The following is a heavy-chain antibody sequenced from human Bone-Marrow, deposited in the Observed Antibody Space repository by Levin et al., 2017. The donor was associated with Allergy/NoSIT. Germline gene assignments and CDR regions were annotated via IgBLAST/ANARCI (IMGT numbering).Heavy chain of an antibody. D-gene: IGHD1-26*01. CDR1: GYTFTGYY. Sequence: GESLKISCKASGYTFTGYYMHWVRQAPGQGLEWMGWINPNSGGTNYAQKFQGRVTMTRDTSISTAYMELSRLRSDDTAVYYCARGFRLGATSFRYFQHWGQGTLVTVSS. CDR3: ARGFRLGATSFRYFQH. V-gene: IGHV1-2*02. CDR2: INPNSGGT. J-gene: IGHJ1*01.